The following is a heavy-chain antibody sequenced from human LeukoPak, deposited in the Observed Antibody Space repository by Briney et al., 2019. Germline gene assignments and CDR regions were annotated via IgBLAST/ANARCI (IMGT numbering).Heavy chain of an antibody. V-gene: IGHV4-59*08. D-gene: IGHD3-9*01. CDR2: IYHSGST. CDR1: GGSISSFY. CDR3: ARIDWVFDY. Sequence: SETLSLTCTVSGGSISSFYWSRIRQPPGKGLEWIGYIYHSGSTNYNPSLNSRVTISVDTSKDQFSLKLSSVTAADTAVYYCARIDWVFDYWGKGTLVTVSS. J-gene: IGHJ4*02.